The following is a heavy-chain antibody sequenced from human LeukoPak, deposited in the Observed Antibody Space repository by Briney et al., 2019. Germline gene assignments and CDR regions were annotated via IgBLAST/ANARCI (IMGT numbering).Heavy chain of an antibody. Sequence: PSETLSLTCTVSGGSISSGSYYWRWIRQPAGKGLEWIGRIYTSGSTNYNPSLKSRFTISVDTSKNQFSLKLSSVTAADTAVYYCARTLALAAAGSWFDPWGQGTLVTVSS. CDR3: ARTLALAAAGSWFDP. J-gene: IGHJ5*02. V-gene: IGHV4-61*02. CDR2: IYTSGST. CDR1: GGSISSGSYY. D-gene: IGHD6-13*01.